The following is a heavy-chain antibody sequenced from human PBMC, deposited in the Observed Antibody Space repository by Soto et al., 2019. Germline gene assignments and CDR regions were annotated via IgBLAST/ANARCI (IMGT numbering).Heavy chain of an antibody. Sequence: PSETLSLTCAVYGGSFSGYYWSWIRQPPGKGLEWIGEINHSGSTNYNPSLKSLVTISVDTSKNQFSLKLSSLTAADTAVYYCTRGLVCSYYYYMWGSYRYTGGAFDIWGQGTMVTVSS. V-gene: IGHV4-34*01. CDR3: TRGLVCSYYYYMWGSYRYTGGAFDI. J-gene: IGHJ3*02. CDR1: GGSFSGYY. CDR2: INHSGST. D-gene: IGHD3-16*02.